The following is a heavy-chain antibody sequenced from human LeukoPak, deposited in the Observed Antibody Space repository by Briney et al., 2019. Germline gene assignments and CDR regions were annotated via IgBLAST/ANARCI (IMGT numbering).Heavy chain of an antibody. CDR3: AGLSGYDPYYFDY. V-gene: IGHV1-2*02. CDR2: INPNSGGT. D-gene: IGHD5-12*01. CDR1: GYSFTGCY. Sequence: ASVKVSCKASGYSFTGCYMHWVRQAPGQGLEWMGCINPNSGGTDYAQKFQGRVTMTRDTSISTAYMELSRLTSDDTAVYYCAGLSGYDPYYFDYWGQGTLVAVSS. J-gene: IGHJ4*02.